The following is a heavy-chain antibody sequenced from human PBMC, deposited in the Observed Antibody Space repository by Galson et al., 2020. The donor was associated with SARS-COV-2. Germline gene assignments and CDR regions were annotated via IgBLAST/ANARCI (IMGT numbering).Heavy chain of an antibody. CDR2: IYYSGST. D-gene: IGHD2-2*01. Sequence: SETLSLTCTVSGGSISSGDYYWSWIRQPPGKGLEWIGYIYYSGSTYYNPSLKSRVTISVDTSKNQFSLKLSSVTAADTAVYYCARRLGYCSSTSCRYNWLDPWGQGTLVTVSS. CDR1: GGSISSGDYY. CDR3: ARRLGYCSSTSCRYNWLDP. V-gene: IGHV4-30-4*08. J-gene: IGHJ5*02.